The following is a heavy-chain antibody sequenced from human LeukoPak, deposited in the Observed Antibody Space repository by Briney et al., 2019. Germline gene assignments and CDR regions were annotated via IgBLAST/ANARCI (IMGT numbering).Heavy chain of an antibody. CDR2: INPNSGGT. J-gene: IGHJ4*02. V-gene: IGHV1-2*02. Sequence: ASVTVSCKASGYTFTGYYMHWVRQAPGQGLEWMGWINPNSGGTNYAQKFQGRVTMSRDTSIRTAYMELSRLRSDDTAVYYCARGRGDTTVVTPHSNFDYWGQGTLVTVSS. D-gene: IGHD4-23*01. CDR3: ARGRGDTTVVTPHSNFDY. CDR1: GYTFTGYY.